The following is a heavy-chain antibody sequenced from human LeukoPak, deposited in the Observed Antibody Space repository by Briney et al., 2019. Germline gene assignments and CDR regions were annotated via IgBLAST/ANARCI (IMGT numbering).Heavy chain of an antibody. V-gene: IGHV3-33*01. CDR1: GFTFSSCG. D-gene: IGHD6-19*01. J-gene: IGHJ4*02. CDR2: IWYDGSNK. Sequence: GGSLILSCAASGFTFSSCGMHWVRQAPGKGLEWVAVIWYDGSNKYYADSVKGRFTISRDNSKNTLYLQMNSLRAEDTAVYYCASTSGWYEPIDYWGQGTLVTVSS. CDR3: ASTSGWYEPIDY.